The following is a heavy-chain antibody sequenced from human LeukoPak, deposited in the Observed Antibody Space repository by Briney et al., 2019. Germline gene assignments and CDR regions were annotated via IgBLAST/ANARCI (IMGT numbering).Heavy chain of an antibody. CDR3: TRAGGYDSYLDY. CDR2: NRMKSHDWTP. D-gene: IGHD5-12*01. V-gene: IGHV3-49*04. CDR1: GFTLAEFA. Sequence: GRSLRLSCTTSGFTLAEFAINWVRQAPGKGLEWVGVNRMKSHDWTPQYAASVQGRFTISKDDSKGSAYLEMTSLKTEDTAVYYCTRAGGYDSYLDYWGQGTPVTVSS. J-gene: IGHJ4*02.